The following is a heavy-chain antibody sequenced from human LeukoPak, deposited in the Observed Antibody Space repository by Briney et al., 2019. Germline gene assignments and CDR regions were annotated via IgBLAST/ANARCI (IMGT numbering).Heavy chain of an antibody. J-gene: IGHJ4*02. CDR3: ARHDPFQY. Sequence: PSETLSLTCTVSGGSIRSSYYYWGWIRQPPGKGLEWVGSVHYTGNTYYNSSLSSRITISVDTSSNQFSLRLNSVTAADTALYYCARHDPFQYWGQGALVTVSS. CDR1: GGSIRSSYYY. CDR2: VHYTGNT. V-gene: IGHV4-39*01.